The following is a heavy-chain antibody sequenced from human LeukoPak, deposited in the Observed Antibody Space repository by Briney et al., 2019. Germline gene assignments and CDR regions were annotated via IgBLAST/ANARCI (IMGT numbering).Heavy chain of an antibody. D-gene: IGHD4/OR15-4a*01. Sequence: PGGSVRLSCAASGFPFDDYAMHWVRHAPGRGLEWVSLISGDGYSTYYADSVKGRFTISRDNSKNSLNLQMNSLRTEDTALYYCAKALFPVGTYGPIWGQGTLVTVSS. CDR2: ISGDGYST. CDR1: GFPFDDYA. J-gene: IGHJ4*02. V-gene: IGHV3-43*02. CDR3: AKALFPVGTYGPI.